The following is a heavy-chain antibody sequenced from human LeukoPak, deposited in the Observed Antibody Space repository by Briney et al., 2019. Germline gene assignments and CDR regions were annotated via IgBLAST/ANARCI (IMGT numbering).Heavy chain of an antibody. D-gene: IGHD2-2*01. CDR1: GGSISSSSYY. CDR3: ARGRIVVVPAAISWFDP. CDR2: IYYSGST. Sequence: PSETLSLTCTVSGGSISSSSYYWGWIRQPPGKGLEWIGSIYYSGSTYYNPSLKSRVTISVDTSKNQFSLKLSSVTAADTAVYYCARGRIVVVPAAISWFDPWGQGTLVTVSS. J-gene: IGHJ5*02. V-gene: IGHV4-39*07.